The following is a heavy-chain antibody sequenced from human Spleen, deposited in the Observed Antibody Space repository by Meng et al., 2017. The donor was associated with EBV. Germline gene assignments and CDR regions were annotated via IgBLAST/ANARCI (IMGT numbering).Heavy chain of an antibody. CDR1: GDSIGSSHW. CDR2: IYHSGST. D-gene: IGHD3-22*01. J-gene: IGHJ4*02. CDR3: ARDYYGYNYFDY. Sequence: VHTPQWGPGLVKPSGTPSLTCAVSGDSIGSSHWWSWVRQPPGKGLEWIGKIYHSGSTNYNPSLKSRVTISVDKSKSQFSLKLTSVTAADTAVYYCARDYYGYNYFDYWGQGTLVTVSS. V-gene: IGHV4-4*02.